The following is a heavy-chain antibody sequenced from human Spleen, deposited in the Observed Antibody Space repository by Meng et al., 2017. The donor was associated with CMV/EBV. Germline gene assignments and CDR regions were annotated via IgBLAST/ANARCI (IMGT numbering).Heavy chain of an antibody. V-gene: IGHV3-30*02. J-gene: IGHJ4*02. Sequence: GESLKISCAASAFTFSNYDMHWVRQAPGKGLEWVAFIRYDGINKYYADSVRGRFTVSRDNSKNTLYLQMNSLTPEDTAVYYCAKDRNADYWGQGTLVTVSS. CDR1: AFTFSNYD. D-gene: IGHD1-1*01. CDR3: AKDRNADY. CDR2: IRYDGINK.